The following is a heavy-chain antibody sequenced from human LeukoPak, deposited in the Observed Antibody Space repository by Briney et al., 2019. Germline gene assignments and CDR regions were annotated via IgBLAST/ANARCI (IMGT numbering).Heavy chain of an antibody. CDR3: AKVRYYGSGSYAFDT. V-gene: IGHV3-23*01. Sequence: GGSLRLSCAASGFSFSSYAMSWVRQAPGKGLEWVSAISGSGGSTYYPDSVKGRFTISRDNPKNTLYLQMSSLRAEDTAVYYCAKVRYYGSGSYAFDTWGQGTMVTVSS. J-gene: IGHJ3*02. CDR2: ISGSGGST. D-gene: IGHD3-10*01. CDR1: GFSFSSYA.